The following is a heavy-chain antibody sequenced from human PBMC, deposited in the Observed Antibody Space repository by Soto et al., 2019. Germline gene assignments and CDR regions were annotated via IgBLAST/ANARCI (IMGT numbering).Heavy chain of an antibody. V-gene: IGHV1-8*01. J-gene: IGHJ4*02. CDR2: MNPNSGNT. CDR1: GYTFTSYD. D-gene: IGHD3-10*01. CDR3: ARGGVFFFAAPTNPSDY. Sequence: QVQLVQSGAEVKKPGASVKVSCKASGYTFTSYDINWVRQATGQGLEWMGWMNPNSGNTGYAQKFQGRVTMTRNTSISTADMELSSLSSADTAVYYCARGGVFFFAAPTNPSDYWCQGTLVTVSS.